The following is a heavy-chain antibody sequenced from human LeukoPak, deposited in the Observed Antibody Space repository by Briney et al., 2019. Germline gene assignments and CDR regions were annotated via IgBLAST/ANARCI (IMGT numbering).Heavy chain of an antibody. V-gene: IGHV1-2*02. Sequence: ASVKVSCKASGYTFIGYYIHWVRQAPGQGLEWVGWIIPNSGDTKYAQKFQGRVTMTRDTSISTAYLELTRLRSDDTAFYYCARAEALYHLPTHWGQGTLVTVSS. CDR1: GYTFIGYY. CDR2: IIPNSGDT. CDR3: ARAEALYHLPTH. D-gene: IGHD2-15*01. J-gene: IGHJ4*02.